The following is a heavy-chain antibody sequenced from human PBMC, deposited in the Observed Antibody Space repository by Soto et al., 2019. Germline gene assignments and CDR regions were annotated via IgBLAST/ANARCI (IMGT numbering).Heavy chain of an antibody. Sequence: GASVKVSCKASGYTFTSYGISWVRQAPGQGLEWMGWISAYNGNTNYAQKLQGRVTMTTDTSTSTAYMELRSLRSDDTAVYYCARDGITLVGEFSSKGMDVWGQGTTLTL. CDR2: ISAYNGNT. V-gene: IGHV1-18*01. CDR3: ARDGITLVGEFSSKGMDV. D-gene: IGHD2-15*01. CDR1: GYTFTSYG. J-gene: IGHJ6*02.